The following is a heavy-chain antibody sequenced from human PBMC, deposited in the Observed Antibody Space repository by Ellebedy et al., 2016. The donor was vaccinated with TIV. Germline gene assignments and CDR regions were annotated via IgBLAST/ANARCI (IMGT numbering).Heavy chain of an antibody. CDR2: INQGGRT. J-gene: IGHJ4*02. Sequence: SETLSLTCAVYGGSFSGYYWSWIRQPPGKGLEWIGEINQGGRTNYNPSLDKGRVTISVDTSKNQFSLRLSSVTAADTAVYYCAEGRSGWYYFDYWGQGTPVTVSS. CDR1: GGSFSGYY. D-gene: IGHD6-19*01. CDR3: AEGRSGWYYFDY. V-gene: IGHV4-34*01.